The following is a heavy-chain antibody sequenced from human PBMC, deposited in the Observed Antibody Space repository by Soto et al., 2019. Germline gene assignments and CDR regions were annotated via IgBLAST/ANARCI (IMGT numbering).Heavy chain of an antibody. CDR3: AKKLGTGGSATLFDS. Sequence: PGGSLRLSCAASGFTFSSYGMHWVRQAPGKGLEWVAIIAYDGRIQYYADSVKGRFTISRDNFKNTLYLQMDSLKIEDTALYYCAKKLGTGGSATLFDSWGQGTLVTVSS. CDR1: GFTFSSYG. CDR2: IAYDGRIQ. J-gene: IGHJ5*01. D-gene: IGHD2-15*01. V-gene: IGHV3-30*18.